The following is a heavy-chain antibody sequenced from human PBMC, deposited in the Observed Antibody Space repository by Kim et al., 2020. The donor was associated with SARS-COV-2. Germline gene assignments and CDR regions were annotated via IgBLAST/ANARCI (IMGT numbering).Heavy chain of an antibody. V-gene: IGHV3-11*06. D-gene: IGHD6-13*01. J-gene: IGHJ5*02. CDR3: ARGGSSSWLHMRWWFDP. CDR2: ISSSSSCT. CDR1: GFTFSDYY. Sequence: GGSLRLSCAASGFTFSDYYMSWIRQAPGKGLEWVSYISSSSSCTNYADSVKGRFTISRDNAKNSLYLQMNSLRAEDTAVYYCARGGSSSWLHMRWWFDPWGQGTLVTVSS.